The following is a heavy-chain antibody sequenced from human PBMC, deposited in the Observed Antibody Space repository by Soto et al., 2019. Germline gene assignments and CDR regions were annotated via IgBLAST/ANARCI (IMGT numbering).Heavy chain of an antibody. Sequence: PGGSLRLSCAASGFTFSSYGMHWVRQAPGKGLEWVAVIWYDGSNKYYADSVKGRFTISRDNSKNTLYLQMNSLRAEDTAVYYCAKLELPCGMDVWGQGTTVTVSS. CDR3: AKLELPCGMDV. D-gene: IGHD1-7*01. CDR1: GFTFSSYG. J-gene: IGHJ6*02. V-gene: IGHV3-33*06. CDR2: IWYDGSNK.